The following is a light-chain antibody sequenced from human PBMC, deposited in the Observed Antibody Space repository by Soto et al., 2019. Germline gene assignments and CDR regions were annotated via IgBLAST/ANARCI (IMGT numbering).Light chain of an antibody. CDR1: QGISNW. V-gene: IGKV1-12*01. Sequence: DIQMTQSPSSVSVSVGDRVTITCRASQGISNWLAWYQQKPGKAPKLLIFAASSLQSGVPSRFSGSRSGTDFTLTISSLEPEDFATYFCQQSYSTPPWTFGQGTKVEIK. CDR3: QQSYSTPPWT. CDR2: AAS. J-gene: IGKJ1*01.